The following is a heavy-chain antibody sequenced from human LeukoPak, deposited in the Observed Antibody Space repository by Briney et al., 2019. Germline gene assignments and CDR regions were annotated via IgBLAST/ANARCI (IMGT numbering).Heavy chain of an antibody. J-gene: IGHJ3*02. V-gene: IGHV3-23*01. Sequence: GGSLRLSCAASGFTFSSYAMSWVRQAPGKGLEWVSAIRGSGGSTYYADSVKGRFTISRDNSKNTLYLQMNSLRAEDTAVYYCAKDGYSSDAFDIWGQGTMVTVSS. D-gene: IGHD5-12*01. CDR3: AKDGYSSDAFDI. CDR1: GFTFSSYA. CDR2: IRGSGGST.